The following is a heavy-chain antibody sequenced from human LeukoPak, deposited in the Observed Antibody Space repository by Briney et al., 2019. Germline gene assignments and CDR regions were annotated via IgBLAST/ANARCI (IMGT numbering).Heavy chain of an antibody. V-gene: IGHV1-18*04. CDR3: ARVGHYYYGSGSYSPYDAFDI. Sequence: ASAKVSCKASGYTFTSYGISWVRQAPGQGLEWMGWISAYNGNTNYAQKLQGRVTMTTDTSTSTAYMELRSLRSDDTAVYYRARVGHYYYGSGSYSPYDAFDIWGQGTMVTVSS. J-gene: IGHJ3*02. CDR2: ISAYNGNT. CDR1: GYTFTSYG. D-gene: IGHD3-10*01.